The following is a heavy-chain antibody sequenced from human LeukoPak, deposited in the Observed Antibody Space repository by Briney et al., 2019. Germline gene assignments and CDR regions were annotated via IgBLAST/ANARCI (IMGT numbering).Heavy chain of an antibody. D-gene: IGHD7-27*01. J-gene: IGHJ6*04. Sequence: PGRSLRLSCAASGFTFSSYGMHWVRQAPGKGLEWVAVIWYDGSNKYYADSVKGRFTISRDNSKNTLYLQMNSLRAEDTAVYYWARERTGEGYYYGMGVGGKGTTVTVS. CDR2: IWYDGSNK. CDR1: GFTFSSYG. V-gene: IGHV3-33*01. CDR3: ARERTGEGYYYGMGV.